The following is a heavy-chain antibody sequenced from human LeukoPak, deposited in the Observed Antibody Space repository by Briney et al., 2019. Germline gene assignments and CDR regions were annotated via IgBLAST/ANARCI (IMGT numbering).Heavy chain of an antibody. J-gene: IGHJ4*02. CDR2: IYYSGST. V-gene: IGHV4-39*01. Sequence: IPSETLSLTCTVSGGSISSSSYYWGWIRQPPGKGLEWIGSIYYSGSTYYNPSLKSRVTISVDTSKNQFSLKLSSVTAADTAVYYCARHEGGPDYYDSSGYYPYYFDYWGQGTLVTVSS. D-gene: IGHD3-22*01. CDR1: GGSISSSSYY. CDR3: ARHEGGPDYYDSSGYYPYYFDY.